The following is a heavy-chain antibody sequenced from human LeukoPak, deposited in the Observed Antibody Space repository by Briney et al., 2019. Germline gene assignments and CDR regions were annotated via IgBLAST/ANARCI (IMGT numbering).Heavy chain of an antibody. CDR1: GHSFSNYW. D-gene: IGHD3-22*01. V-gene: IGHV5-51*01. CDR3: ARDDTSGYYRFDY. J-gene: IGHJ4*02. CDR2: IYPDNSDT. Sequence: GESLKISCKGSGHSFSNYWIGWVRQMPGKGLEWMGIIYPDNSDTRYSPSFQGQVTISADKSINTAYLQWNSLKASDTAMYYCARDDTSGYYRFDYWGLGTLVTVSS.